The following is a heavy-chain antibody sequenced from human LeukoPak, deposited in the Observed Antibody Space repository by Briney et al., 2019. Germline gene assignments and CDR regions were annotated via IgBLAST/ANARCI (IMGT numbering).Heavy chain of an antibody. Sequence: SETLSLTCTVSGGSISSYYWSWIRQPPGKGLEWIGYIYYSGSTNYNPSLKSRVTISVDTSKNQFSLKLSSVTAADTAVYYCARGGHYVWGSYRYYYYYMDVWGKGTTVTVSS. CDR1: GGSISSYY. J-gene: IGHJ6*03. CDR2: IYYSGST. CDR3: ARGGHYVWGSYRYYYYYMDV. D-gene: IGHD3-16*02. V-gene: IGHV4-59*12.